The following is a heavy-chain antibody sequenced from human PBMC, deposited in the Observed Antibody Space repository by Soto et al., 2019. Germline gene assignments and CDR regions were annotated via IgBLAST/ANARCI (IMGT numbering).Heavy chain of an antibody. CDR2: VLHDGNNK. J-gene: IGHJ4*02. D-gene: IGHD3-10*01. CDR1: GFTFSDYI. CDR3: ARDDEDGSYCDLGY. V-gene: IGHV3-30-3*01. Sequence: QVQLVESGGGVVQPGRSLRLSCAASGFTFSDYIMHWVRQAPGEGLEWVAMVLHDGNNKYYADSVKGRFTISRDNSKNTLYLQMYSLRTEDTAMYYCARDDEDGSYCDLGYWGQGTLVTVSS.